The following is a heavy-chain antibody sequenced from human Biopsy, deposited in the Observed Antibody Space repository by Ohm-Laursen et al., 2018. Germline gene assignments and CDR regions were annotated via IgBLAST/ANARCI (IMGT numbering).Heavy chain of an antibody. V-gene: IGHV1-46*01. CDR2: INPSGSTT. J-gene: IGHJ4*02. D-gene: IGHD6-19*01. CDR1: GYSFTSYY. CDR3: ARNTGWSGGLYYFDY. Sequence: ASVKVSCKASGYSFTSYYMHWARQAPGQGLEWMGMINPSGSTTSYPQIFQGRVTMTSDTSKSTVYMKLSCLRSADTAVYFCARNTGWSGGLYYFDYWGQGTLVTVSS.